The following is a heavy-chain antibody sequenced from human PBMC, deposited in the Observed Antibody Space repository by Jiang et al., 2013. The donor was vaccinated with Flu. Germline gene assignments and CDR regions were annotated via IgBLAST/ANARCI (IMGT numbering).Heavy chain of an antibody. CDR2: VYYTGST. V-gene: IGHV4-59*01. CDR3: ARDACSGANCFLDY. D-gene: IGHD2-15*01. J-gene: IGHJ4*02. CDR1: GDSISNYY. Sequence: SGSGLVKPSETLSLTCSVSGDSISNYYWNWIRQPPGKGLEWIAYVYYTGSTNYNPSLKSRVTVSVDTSKNQFSLKVNSVTAADTAVYYCARDACSGANCFLDYWGQGILVTSPQ.